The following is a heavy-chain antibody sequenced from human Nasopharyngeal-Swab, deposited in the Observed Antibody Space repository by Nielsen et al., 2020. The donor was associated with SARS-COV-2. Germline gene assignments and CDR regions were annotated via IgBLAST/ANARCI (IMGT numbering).Heavy chain of an antibody. J-gene: IGHJ5*02. Sequence: GESLKISCAASGFPFSSYAMSWVRQAPGKGLEWVSAISGSGGSTYYADSVKGRFTISRDNSKNTLYLQMNSLRAEDTAVYYCAKAVAPSSSWGQGTLVTVSS. CDR2: ISGSGGST. CDR3: AKAVAPSSS. D-gene: IGHD6-6*01. CDR1: GFPFSSYA. V-gene: IGHV3-23*01.